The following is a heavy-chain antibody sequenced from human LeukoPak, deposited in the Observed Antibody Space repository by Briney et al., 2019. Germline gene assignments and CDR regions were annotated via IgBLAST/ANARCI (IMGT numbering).Heavy chain of an antibody. D-gene: IGHD6-19*01. V-gene: IGHV1-69*05. J-gene: IGHJ4*02. CDR1: GGTFSSYA. CDR2: IIPIFGTA. Sequence: SVKVSCKASGGTFSSYAISWVRQAPGQGLEWMGRIIPIFGTANSAQKFQGRVTITTDESTSTAYMELSSLRSEDTAVYYCARDYSSGWYDRWHFDYWGQGTLVTVSS. CDR3: ARDYSSGWYDRWHFDY.